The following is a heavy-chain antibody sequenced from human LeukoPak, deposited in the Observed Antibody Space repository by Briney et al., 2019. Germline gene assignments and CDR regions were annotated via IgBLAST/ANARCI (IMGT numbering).Heavy chain of an antibody. D-gene: IGHD3-22*01. CDR1: GYTFTSYY. CDR2: INPSGGST. Sequence: ASVKVSCKASGYTFTSYYMHWVRQAPGQGLEWMGIINPSGGSTSYAQKFQGRVTMTRDTSTSTVYMELSSLRSEDTAVYYCARVSHDSSGYSRWFDPWGRGTLVTVSS. V-gene: IGHV1-46*01. CDR3: ARVSHDSSGYSRWFDP. J-gene: IGHJ5*02.